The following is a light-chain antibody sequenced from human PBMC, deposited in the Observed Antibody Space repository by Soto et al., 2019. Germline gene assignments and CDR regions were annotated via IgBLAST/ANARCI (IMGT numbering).Light chain of an antibody. J-gene: IGKJ1*01. CDR2: KAS. CDR1: ESISSW. Sequence: DIQMTQSPSTLSASVGDRVTITCRASESISSWLAWFQQKPGKAPKLLIYKASILESGVSSRFSGGESGTEFTLTISSLQPDDFATYFCQQYSTKWSFGQGTKVEIK. V-gene: IGKV1-5*03. CDR3: QQYSTKWS.